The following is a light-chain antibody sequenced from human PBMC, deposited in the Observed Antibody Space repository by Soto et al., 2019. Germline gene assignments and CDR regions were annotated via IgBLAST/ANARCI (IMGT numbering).Light chain of an antibody. CDR2: GNS. CDR3: QSYDRSLSAV. CDR1: SSNIGAGYD. V-gene: IGLV1-40*01. J-gene: IGLJ2*01. Sequence: QSLLTQPPSVSGAPGQRVTISCTGSSSNIGAGYDVHWYQQLPGTAPKLLINGNSNRPSGVPDRFSGSKSGTSASLAITGLQAEDEADYYCQSYDRSLSAVFGGGTKVTVL.